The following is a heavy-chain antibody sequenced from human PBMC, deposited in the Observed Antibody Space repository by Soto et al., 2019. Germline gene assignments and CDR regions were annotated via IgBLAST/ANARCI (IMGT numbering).Heavy chain of an antibody. CDR1: GDSINNYY. J-gene: IGHJ3*01. V-gene: IGHV4-4*07. Sequence: LQESGPGLVKPSETLSLTCTVSGDSINNYYWHWIRQPAGKGLEWIGRIYSSGTTNHSPSLKSRVTMSVDTSKNLLSLSLSSVTAADTATYYCARGSAVTTARGWFGALDVWGQGTVVTVSS. CDR3: ARGSAVTTARGWFGALDV. D-gene: IGHD4-4*01. CDR2: IYSSGTT.